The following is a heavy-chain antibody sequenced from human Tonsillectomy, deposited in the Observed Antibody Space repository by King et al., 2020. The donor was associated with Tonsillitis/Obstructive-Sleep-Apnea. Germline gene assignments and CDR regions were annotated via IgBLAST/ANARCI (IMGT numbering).Heavy chain of an antibody. CDR2: ISGSGGST. D-gene: IGHD5-12*01. J-gene: IGHJ6*02. Sequence: EVQLVESGGGLVQPGGSLRLSCAASGFTFSSYAMSWVRQAPGKGLEWVSAISGSGGSTYYTDSVKGRFTISRDNSKNTLYLQMNSLRAEDTAVYYCAKAPSSVGYGAVYYYYGMDVWGQGTTVTVSS. V-gene: IGHV3-23*04. CDR1: GFTFSSYA. CDR3: AKAPSSVGYGAVYYYYGMDV.